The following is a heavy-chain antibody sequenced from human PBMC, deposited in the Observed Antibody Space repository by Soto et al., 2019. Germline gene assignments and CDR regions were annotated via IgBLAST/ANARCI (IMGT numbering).Heavy chain of an antibody. CDR1: GGSISSYY. CDR2: IYYSGST. D-gene: IGHD3-22*01. CDR3: ARTATYYYDSSGYYYPRDAYYFDY. J-gene: IGHJ4*02. Sequence: ETLSLTCTVSGGSISSYYWSWIRQPPGKGLEWIGYIYYSGSTNYNPSLKSRVTISVDTSKNQFSLKLSSVTAADTAVYYCARTATYYYDSSGYYYPRDAYYFDYWGQGTLVTVSS. V-gene: IGHV4-59*01.